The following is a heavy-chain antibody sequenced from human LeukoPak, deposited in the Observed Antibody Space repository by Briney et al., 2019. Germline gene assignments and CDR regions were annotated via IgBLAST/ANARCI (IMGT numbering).Heavy chain of an antibody. D-gene: IGHD6-13*01. V-gene: IGHV4-4*07. CDR1: GGSISSYY. CDR2: IYTSGST. J-gene: IGHJ4*02. CDR3: ARHTGSSSWYPLDY. Sequence: PSETLSLTCTVSGGSISSYYWSWIRQPAGKGLEWIGRIYTSGSTNYNPSLKSRVTMSVGTSKNQFSLKLSSVTAADTAVYYCARHTGSSSWYPLDYWGQGTLVTVSS.